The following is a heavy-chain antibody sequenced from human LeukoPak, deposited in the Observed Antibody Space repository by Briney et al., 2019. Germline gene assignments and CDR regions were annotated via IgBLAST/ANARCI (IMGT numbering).Heavy chain of an antibody. D-gene: IGHD2-21*02. CDR2: INPSGGST. V-gene: IGHV1-46*01. J-gene: IGHJ5*02. CDR1: GYILIDYY. Sequence: GASVKVSCKASGYILIDYYIHWVRQAPGQGLEWMGVINPSGGSTRSAQKFQGRVTMTRDTSTSTVYMELSSLRSEDTAVYYCARSPCGGDCSRNWFDPWGQGTLVIVSS. CDR3: ARSPCGGDCSRNWFDP.